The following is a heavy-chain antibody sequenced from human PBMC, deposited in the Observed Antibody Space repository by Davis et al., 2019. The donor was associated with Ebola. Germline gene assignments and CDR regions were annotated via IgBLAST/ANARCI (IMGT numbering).Heavy chain of an antibody. CDR2: INAGNGNT. CDR3: ARDLDRYNSGRGMDV. J-gene: IGHJ6*02. CDR1: GYTFTSYA. V-gene: IGHV1-3*01. D-gene: IGHD6-19*01. Sequence: ASVKVSCKASGYTFTSYAMHWVRQAPGQRLEWMGWINAGNGNTKYSQKFQGRFTITRDTSASTAYMELSSLRSEDTAVYYCARDLDRYNSGRGMDVWGQGTTVTVSS.